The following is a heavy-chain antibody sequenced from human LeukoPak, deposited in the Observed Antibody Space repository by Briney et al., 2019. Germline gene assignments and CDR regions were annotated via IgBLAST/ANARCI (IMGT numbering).Heavy chain of an antibody. CDR1: GGTFSSHL. J-gene: IGHJ4*02. V-gene: IGHV1-18*01. D-gene: IGHD3-3*01. Sequence: ASVKASCKASGGTFSSHLINWVRQAPGQGLEWMGWISAYNGNTNYAQKLQGRVTMTTDTSTSTAYMELRSLRSDDTAVYYCARVLAPHVLRFLEWLPYFDYWGQGTLVTVSS. CDR3: ARVLAPHVLRFLEWLPYFDY. CDR2: ISAYNGNT.